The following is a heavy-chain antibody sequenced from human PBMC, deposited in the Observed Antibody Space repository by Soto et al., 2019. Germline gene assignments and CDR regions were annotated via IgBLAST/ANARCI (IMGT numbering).Heavy chain of an antibody. CDR1: GFTFYNYG. CDR2: ISYDGSDQ. Sequence: QVQLVESGGGVVQPGRSLRLSCAASGFTFYNYGMHWVRQAPGKGLEWVAVISYDGSDQYYADSVKGRFTIPRDNPKNTLYLQMNRLRPDDTAVYYCEKAVATIVGCAFDMWGRGTIVTGS. D-gene: IGHD5-12*01. J-gene: IGHJ3*02. CDR3: EKAVATIVGCAFDM. V-gene: IGHV3-30*18.